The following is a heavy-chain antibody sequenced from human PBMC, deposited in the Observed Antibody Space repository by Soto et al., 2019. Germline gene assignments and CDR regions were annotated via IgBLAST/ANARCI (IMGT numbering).Heavy chain of an antibody. V-gene: IGHV3-23*01. CDR2: ISGSGGST. J-gene: IGHJ4*02. D-gene: IGHD5-18*01. CDR1: GFTFSSYA. Sequence: GGSLRLSCAASGFTFSSYAMSWVRQAPGKGLEWVSAISGSGGSTYYADSVKGRFTISRDNSKNALYLQMNSLRAEDTAVYYCAANPSMVKVDYWGQGTLVTVSS. CDR3: AANPSMVKVDY.